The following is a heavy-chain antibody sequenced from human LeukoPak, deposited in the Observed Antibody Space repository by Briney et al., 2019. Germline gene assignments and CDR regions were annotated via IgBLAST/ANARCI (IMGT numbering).Heavy chain of an antibody. CDR2: IYYSGST. Sequence: SETLSLTCTVSGGSISSYYWSWIRQPPGKGLEWIGYIYYSGSTNYNPSLKSRVTVSVDTSKNQFSLKLSSVTAADTAVYYCARSGWYVGYYYMDVWGKGTTVTISS. CDR3: ARSGWYVGYYYMDV. CDR1: GGSISSYY. D-gene: IGHD6-19*01. J-gene: IGHJ6*03. V-gene: IGHV4-59*01.